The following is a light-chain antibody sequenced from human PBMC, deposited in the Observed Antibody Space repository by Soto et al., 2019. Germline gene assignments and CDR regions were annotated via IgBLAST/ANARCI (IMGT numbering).Light chain of an antibody. J-gene: IGLJ1*01. Sequence: QSALTQPPSASGSPGQSVTVSCTGTSSDVGGYNFVSWYQHHPGKAPKLIIYEISKRPSGVPDRFSGSKSGYTASLTVSGLQAEDEADYFCSSYAGNNNYVFGTGTKVTVL. CDR2: EIS. CDR3: SSYAGNNNYV. CDR1: SSDVGGYNF. V-gene: IGLV2-8*01.